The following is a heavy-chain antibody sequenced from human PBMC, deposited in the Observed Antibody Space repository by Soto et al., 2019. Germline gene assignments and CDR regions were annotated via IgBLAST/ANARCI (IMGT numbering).Heavy chain of an antibody. V-gene: IGHV3-11*01. CDR3: ASSAQVGEYYFDY. CDR2: ISSSGSTK. CDR1: GFTFSDYY. J-gene: IGHJ4*02. D-gene: IGHD3-16*01. Sequence: GGSLRLSCAASGFTFSDYYMSWIRQAPGKGLEWVSYISSSGSTKYYADSVKGRFTISRDNAKNSLYLQMNSLRAEDTAVYYCASSAQVGEYYFDYWGQGTLVTVSS.